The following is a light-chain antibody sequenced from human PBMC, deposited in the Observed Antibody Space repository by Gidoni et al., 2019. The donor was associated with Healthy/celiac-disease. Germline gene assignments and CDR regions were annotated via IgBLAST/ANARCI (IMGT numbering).Light chain of an antibody. J-gene: IGKJ5*01. CDR2: WAS. CDR3: QQYYSTLIT. CDR1: QSVLYSSNNKNY. V-gene: IGKV4-1*01. Sequence: DIVLPQSPDSLAVSLGERATINFKSSQSVLYSSNNKNYLAWYQQNTGQPPKLLIVWASTRESGVPDRFSGSGSGTDFTLTISSLQAEDVAVYYCQQYYSTLITFGQGTRLEIK.